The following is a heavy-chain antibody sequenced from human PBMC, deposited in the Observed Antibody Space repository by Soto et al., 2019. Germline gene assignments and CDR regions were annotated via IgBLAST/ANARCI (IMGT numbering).Heavy chain of an antibody. CDR2: ISAYNGNT. CDR3: ARSGVWEPRDY. D-gene: IGHD1-26*01. CDR1: VAPFTSYG. J-gene: IGHJ4*01. Sequence: GGTAMERCDADVAPFTSYGSSWVRQAPGQGLEWMGWISAYNGNTNYAQKLQGRVTMTTDTSTSTAYMELRSLRSDDTAVYCCARSGVWEPRDYWG. V-gene: IGHV1-18*01.